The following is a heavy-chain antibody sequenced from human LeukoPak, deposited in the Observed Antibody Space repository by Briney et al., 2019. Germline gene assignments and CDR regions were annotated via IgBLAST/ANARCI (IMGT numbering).Heavy chain of an antibody. CDR2: ISSSTTYI. D-gene: IGHD1-26*01. CDR3: ARSRRSIVGATSFDY. J-gene: IGHJ4*02. V-gene: IGHV3-21*01. Sequence: PGGSLRLSCAASGFSFSRYSLSWVRQAPGKGLEWISLISSSTTYIYYADSVKGRFTISRDNAKNSLYLQMNSLRAEDTAVYYCARSRRSIVGATSFDYWGQGTLVTVSS. CDR1: GFSFSRYS.